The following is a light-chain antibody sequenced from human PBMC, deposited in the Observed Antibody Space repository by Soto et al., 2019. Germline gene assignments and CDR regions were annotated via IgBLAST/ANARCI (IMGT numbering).Light chain of an antibody. CDR2: GAS. J-gene: IGKJ1*01. CDR1: SSVSSCY. Sequence: ESVLAQSPGSLCLSPGERATLSCRASSSVSSCYFAWYQQQARQAPRLLIYGASSRASGIPDRFSGSGSGTDFTLTISRLEPEDFAVYYCQQYGSSPWTFGQGTKVDI. CDR3: QQYGSSPWT. V-gene: IGKV3-20*01.